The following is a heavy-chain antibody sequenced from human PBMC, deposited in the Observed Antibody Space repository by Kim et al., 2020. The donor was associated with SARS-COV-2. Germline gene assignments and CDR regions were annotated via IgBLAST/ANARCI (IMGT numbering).Heavy chain of an antibody. D-gene: IGHD6-19*01. V-gene: IGHV3-23*01. J-gene: IGHJ3*02. CDR3: SKEDSSGPDCAFHI. CDR2: ICGSGGST. Sequence: GGSLSLSCASSGFTFSSYAMSWFRQAPGKGLEWVSAICGSGGSTYYADSVKGRFTISRDNYKNTQYLQINSLRAEDTAVYYCSKEDSSGPDCAFHIWGQGTMVTVSS. CDR1: GFTFSSYA.